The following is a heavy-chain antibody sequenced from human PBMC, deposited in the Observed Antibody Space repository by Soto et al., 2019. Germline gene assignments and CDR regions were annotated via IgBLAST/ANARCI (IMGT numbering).Heavy chain of an antibody. V-gene: IGHV4-34*01. CDR1: GGSFSGYY. CDR3: ARGRWYDFWSGYYRYYYGMDV. D-gene: IGHD3-3*01. CDR2: INHSGST. Sequence: QVQLQQWGAGLLKPSETLSLTCAVYGGSFSGYYWSWIRQPPGKGLEWIGEINHSGSTNYNPSLKSRVTISVDTSKNQFSLKLSSVTAADTAVYYCARGRWYDFWSGYYRYYYGMDVWGQGTTVTVS. J-gene: IGHJ6*02.